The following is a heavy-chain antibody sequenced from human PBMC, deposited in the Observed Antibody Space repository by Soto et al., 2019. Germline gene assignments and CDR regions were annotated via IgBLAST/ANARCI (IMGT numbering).Heavy chain of an antibody. Sequence: GESLKISCKGSGYSFTSYWIGWVRQMPGKGLEWMGIIYPGDSDTRYSPSFQGQVTISADKSISTAYLQWSSLKASDTAMYYCARHSGIAAFCTFSGYYCDYMAVSGRG. CDR1: GYSFTSYW. J-gene: IGHJ6*03. D-gene: IGHD6-13*01. CDR3: ARHSGIAAFCTFSGYYCDYMAV. V-gene: IGHV5-51*01. CDR2: IYPGDSDT.